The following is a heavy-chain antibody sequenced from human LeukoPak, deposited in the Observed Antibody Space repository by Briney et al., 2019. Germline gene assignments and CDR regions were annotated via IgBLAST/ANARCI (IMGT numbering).Heavy chain of an antibody. J-gene: IGHJ4*02. CDR1: GGTFSSYA. D-gene: IGHD3-3*01. CDR3: ARDEGGDFWSGYYGD. Sequence: GASVKVSCKASGGTFSSYAISWVRQAPRQGLEWMGGIIPIFGTANYAQKFQGRVTITADESTSTAYMELSSLRSEDTAVYYCARDEGGDFWSGYYGDWGQGTLVTVSS. CDR2: IIPIFGTA. V-gene: IGHV1-69*13.